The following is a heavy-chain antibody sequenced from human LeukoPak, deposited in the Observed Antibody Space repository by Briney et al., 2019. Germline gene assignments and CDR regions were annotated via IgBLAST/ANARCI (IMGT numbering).Heavy chain of an antibody. V-gene: IGHV1-18*01. J-gene: IGHJ4*02. Sequence: ASVKVSCKASGYRFTTYGISWVRQAPGQGLEWMGWISDYNGNTNYAQKLQGRVTMTTDTSTGTAYMELRSLRSDDTAVYYCAREYCSTTRCYMADYWGQGTLVTVSS. CDR2: ISDYNGNT. CDR1: GYRFTTYG. D-gene: IGHD2-2*01. CDR3: AREYCSTTRCYMADY.